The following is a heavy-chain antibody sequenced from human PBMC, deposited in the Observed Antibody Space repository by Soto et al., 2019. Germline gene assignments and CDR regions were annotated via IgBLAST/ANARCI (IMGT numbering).Heavy chain of an antibody. J-gene: IGHJ6*02. CDR2: ISSSSSYI. D-gene: IGHD2-21*02. V-gene: IGHV3-21*01. CDR1: GFTLSSYS. CDR3: ARAPWGGDSYGMDV. Sequence: EVQLVESGGGLVKPGGSLRLSCAASGFTLSSYSMNWVRQAPGKGLEWVSSISSSSSYIYYADSVKGRFTISRDNAKNSLYLQMNSLRAEDTAVYYCARAPWGGDSYGMDVWGQGTTVTVSS.